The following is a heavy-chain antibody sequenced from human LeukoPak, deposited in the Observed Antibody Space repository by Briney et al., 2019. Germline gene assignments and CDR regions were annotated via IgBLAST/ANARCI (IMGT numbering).Heavy chain of an antibody. V-gene: IGHV4-61*01. CDR2: IYYSGST. D-gene: IGHD6-19*01. Sequence: PSETLSLTCTVSGGFISSDSHYWSWIRQSPGKGLEWIGYIYYSGSTNYNPSLKSRVTISVDTSKNQFSLKLSSVTAADTAVYYCATSEYHGSGYDYWGQGTLVTVSS. CDR1: GGFISSDSHY. J-gene: IGHJ4*02. CDR3: ATSEYHGSGYDY.